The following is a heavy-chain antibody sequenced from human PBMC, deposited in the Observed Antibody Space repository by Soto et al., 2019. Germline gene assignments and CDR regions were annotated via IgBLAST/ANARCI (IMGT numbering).Heavy chain of an antibody. V-gene: IGHV3-7*01. CDR2: IKQDGSEK. Sequence: PGGSLRLSCAASGFAFSSYWMSWVRQAPGKGLEWVANIKQDGSEKYYVDSVKGRFTISRDNAKNSLYLQMNSLRAEDTAVYYCARHPSILSVPVANYYHYYYGMDVWGQXTTVTVS. D-gene: IGHD2-2*01. CDR1: GFAFSSYW. CDR3: ARHPSILSVPVANYYHYYYGMDV. J-gene: IGHJ6*02.